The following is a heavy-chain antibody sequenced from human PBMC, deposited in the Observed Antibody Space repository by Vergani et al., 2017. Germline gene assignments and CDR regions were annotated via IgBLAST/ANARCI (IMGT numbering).Heavy chain of an antibody. D-gene: IGHD3-9*01. CDR2: IYYSGST. Sequence: QVQLQESGPGLVKPSETLSLTCTVSGGSISSYYWSWIRQPPGKGLEWIGYIYYSGSTNYNPSLKSRVTISVDTSKNQFSLKLRSVTAADTAVYYCARAEILTGYHTTGYYMDVWGKGP. J-gene: IGHJ6*03. CDR1: GGSISSYY. V-gene: IGHV4-59*01. CDR3: ARAEILTGYHTTGYYMDV.